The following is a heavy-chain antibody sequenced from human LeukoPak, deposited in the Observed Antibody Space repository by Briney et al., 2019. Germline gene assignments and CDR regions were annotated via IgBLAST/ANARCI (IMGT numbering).Heavy chain of an antibody. CDR1: GFTFSNYA. CDR3: ARDRLGGGNYNHFDY. CDR2: INNNGGKT. V-gene: IGHV3-64D*09. Sequence: GGSLRLSCSASGFTFSNYAMHCVRQAPGKGLEYVSTINNNGGKTYYADSVKGRFTISRDNSKNRLYLQMSSLRAEDTAVYYCARDRLGGGNYNHFDYWGQGTLVTVSS. D-gene: IGHD3-10*01. J-gene: IGHJ4*02.